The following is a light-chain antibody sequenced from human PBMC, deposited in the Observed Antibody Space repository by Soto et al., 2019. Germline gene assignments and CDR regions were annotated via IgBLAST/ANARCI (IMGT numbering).Light chain of an antibody. J-gene: IGLJ2*01. CDR2: EVI. V-gene: IGLV2-8*01. Sequence: QSALTQPPSASGSLGQSVTISCTGTSGDVGGYNYVSWYQQHPGKAPKLMISEVIKRPSGVPDRFSGSKSGNTASLTISGLQTEDEADYYCCSYAGSYTLVFGGGTKVTVL. CDR1: SGDVGGYNY. CDR3: CSYAGSYTLV.